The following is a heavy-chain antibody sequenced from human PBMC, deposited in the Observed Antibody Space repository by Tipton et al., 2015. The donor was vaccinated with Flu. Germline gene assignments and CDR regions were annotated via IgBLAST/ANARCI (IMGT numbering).Heavy chain of an antibody. V-gene: IGHV4-59*08. CDR3: ARSRETLYYDSVDCVDAFDV. CDR2: LYHSGST. J-gene: IGHJ3*01. D-gene: IGHD3-22*01. CDR1: GGSIRGYY. Sequence: TLSLTCTVSGGSIRGYYWSWIRQSPGKGLEWIGSLYHSGSTNYNPSGSTNNNSSLKSRVSISFDTPNNNFSLKLTSVTAADTAVYYCARSRETLYYDSVDCVDAFDVWGQGTIVIVPS.